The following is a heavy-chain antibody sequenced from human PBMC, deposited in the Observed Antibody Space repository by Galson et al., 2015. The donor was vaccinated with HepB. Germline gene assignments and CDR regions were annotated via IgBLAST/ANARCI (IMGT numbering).Heavy chain of an antibody. J-gene: IGHJ5*02. CDR2: ISYDGSNK. CDR3: ARGAMVRGDRTFDP. Sequence: SLRLSCAASGFTFSSYAMHWVRQAPGKGLEWVAVISYDGSNKYYADSVKGRFTISRDNSKNTLYLQMNSLRAEDTAVYYCARGAMVRGDRTFDPWGQGTLVTVSS. V-gene: IGHV3-30*04. CDR1: GFTFSSYA. D-gene: IGHD3-10*01.